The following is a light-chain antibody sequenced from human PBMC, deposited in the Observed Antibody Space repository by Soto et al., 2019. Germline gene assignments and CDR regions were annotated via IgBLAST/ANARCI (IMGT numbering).Light chain of an antibody. J-gene: IGKJ2*01. CDR1: QSISSSF. Sequence: EIVLTQSPGILSLSPGERASLSCGASQSISSSFLAWYQQKPGQAPRLLIYGASSRATGIPDRFSGTGSETDFTLTISRLEPEDFAMYYCQQYDTFGQGTKVDIK. V-gene: IGKV3-20*01. CDR3: QQYDT. CDR2: GAS.